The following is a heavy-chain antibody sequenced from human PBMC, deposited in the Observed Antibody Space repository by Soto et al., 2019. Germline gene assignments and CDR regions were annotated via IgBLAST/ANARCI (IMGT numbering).Heavy chain of an antibody. V-gene: IGHV4-34*01. D-gene: IGHD3-3*01. CDR1: GGSFSGYY. CDR3: ARGGGKTYYDFWRGLNKGGWFDP. CDR2: INHSGST. Sequence: ASETLSLTCAVYGGSFSGYYWSWIRQPPGKGLEWIGEINHSGSTNYNPSLKSRVTISVDTSKNQFSLKLSSVTAADTAVYYCARGGGKTYYDFWRGLNKGGWFDPWGQGTLVTVSS. J-gene: IGHJ5*02.